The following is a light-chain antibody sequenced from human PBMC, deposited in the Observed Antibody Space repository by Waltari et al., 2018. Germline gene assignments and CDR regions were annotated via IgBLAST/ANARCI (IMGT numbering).Light chain of an antibody. J-gene: IGLJ3*02. CDR3: QTGGHGTWV. V-gene: IGLV4-69*01. Sequence: QLVLTQSPSASASLGASVKLTCTLSSGHSSNIIAWHQQQPEKGPRYLVKVNSDGSHSKGDGIPGRFSGASSGAERYLTISSLQSEDEADYYCQTGGHGTWVFGGGTKLTVL. CDR1: SGHSSNI. CDR2: VNSDGSH.